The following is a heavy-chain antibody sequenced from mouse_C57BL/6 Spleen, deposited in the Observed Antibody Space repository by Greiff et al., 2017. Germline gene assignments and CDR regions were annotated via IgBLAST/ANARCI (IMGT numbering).Heavy chain of an antibody. Sequence: EVQRVESGGDLVKPGGSLKLSCAASGFTFSSYGMSWVRQTPDKRLEWVATISSGGSYTYSPDSVKGRFTISRDNAKNTLYLQMSSLKSEDTAMYYCARHRNYEYIYAMDYWGQGTSVTVSS. CDR3: ARHRNYEYIYAMDY. V-gene: IGHV5-6*01. D-gene: IGHD2-4*01. J-gene: IGHJ4*01. CDR1: GFTFSSYG. CDR2: ISSGGSYT.